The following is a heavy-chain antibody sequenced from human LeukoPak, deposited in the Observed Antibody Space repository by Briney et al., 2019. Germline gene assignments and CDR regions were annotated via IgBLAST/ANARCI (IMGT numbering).Heavy chain of an antibody. D-gene: IGHD5-12*01. CDR1: GGSFSGYY. J-gene: IGHJ4*02. Sequence: PSETLSLTCAVYGGSFSGYYWSWIRQPPGKGLEWIGEINHSGSTNYNPSLKSRVTISVDTSKNQFSLKLSSVTAADTAVYYCARDHPPLGYSGYDRRGSFDYWGQGTLVTDSS. CDR2: INHSGST. V-gene: IGHV4-34*01. CDR3: ARDHPPLGYSGYDRRGSFDY.